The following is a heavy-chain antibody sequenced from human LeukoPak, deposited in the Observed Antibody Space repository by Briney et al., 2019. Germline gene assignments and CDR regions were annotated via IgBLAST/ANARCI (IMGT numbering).Heavy chain of an antibody. CDR1: GYTFTGYY. D-gene: IGHD2-21*02. Sequence: ASVKVSCKASGYTFTGYYMHWVRQAPGQGLEWMGRINPNSGGTNYALKFQGRVTMTRDTSISTAYMELSRLRSDDTAVYYCASGLYCGGDCYSWYFDLWGRGTLVTVSS. J-gene: IGHJ2*01. CDR3: ASGLYCGGDCYSWYFDL. CDR2: INPNSGGT. V-gene: IGHV1-2*06.